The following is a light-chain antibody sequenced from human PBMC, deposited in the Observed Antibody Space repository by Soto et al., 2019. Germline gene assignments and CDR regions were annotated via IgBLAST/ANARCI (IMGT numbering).Light chain of an antibody. CDR2: EVT. V-gene: IGLV2-8*01. J-gene: IGLJ2*01. CDR3: SAYAGFNNLL. CDR1: SGDIGAFKY. Sequence: QAVVTQPPSASGSPGESVTISCTGSSGDIGAFKYVSWFQQFPGKAPKLIIYEVTERPSGVPGRFSGSKSDNTASLTVSGLQPDDEGIYFCSAYAGFNNLLFGGGTKLTVL.